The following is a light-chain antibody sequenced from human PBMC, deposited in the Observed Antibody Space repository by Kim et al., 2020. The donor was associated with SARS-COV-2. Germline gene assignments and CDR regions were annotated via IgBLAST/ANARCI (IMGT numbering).Light chain of an antibody. V-gene: IGLV2-14*03. Sequence: GQSITISCTGTSSDVGGYNYVSWDQQHPGKAPKLMIYDVSNRPSGVSNRFSGSKSGNTAYLTISGLQAEDEADYYCSSYTSSSTVVFGGGTQLTVL. J-gene: IGLJ2*01. CDR3: SSYTSSSTVV. CDR1: SSDVGGYNY. CDR2: DVS.